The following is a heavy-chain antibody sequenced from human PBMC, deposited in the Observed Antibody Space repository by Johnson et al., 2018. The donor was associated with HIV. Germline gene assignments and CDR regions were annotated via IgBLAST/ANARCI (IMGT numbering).Heavy chain of an antibody. J-gene: IGHJ3*02. V-gene: IGHV3-23*04. CDR2: ISGSGGST. D-gene: IGHD3-22*01. CDR1: GFTFSSYG. Sequence: EVQLVESGGGLVQPGGSLRLSCAASGFTFSSYGMQWVRQAPGKGLEWVSAISGSGGSTYYADSVKGRFTISRDNSKNTLDLQMGSLRAEDMAVYYCARVGSYYYDSSGSALGAFDIWGQGTMVTVSS. CDR3: ARVGSYYYDSSGSALGAFDI.